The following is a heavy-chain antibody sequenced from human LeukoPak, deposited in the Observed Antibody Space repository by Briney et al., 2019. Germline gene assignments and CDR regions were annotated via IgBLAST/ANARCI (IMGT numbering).Heavy chain of an antibody. D-gene: IGHD2-2*02. CDR1: GFTFSDYD. V-gene: IGHV3-11*04. J-gene: IGHJ4*02. CDR3: ARGRGSCTSSSCYIDY. CDR2: SGSNNSSM. Sequence: GGSLRLSCVTSGFTFSDYDMNWIRQAPGRGLEWVPYSGSNNSSMYYADSVKGRFSISRDNAKNSLYLHMSNLSADDTAVYYCARGRGSCTSSSCYIDYWGQGTLVTVSS.